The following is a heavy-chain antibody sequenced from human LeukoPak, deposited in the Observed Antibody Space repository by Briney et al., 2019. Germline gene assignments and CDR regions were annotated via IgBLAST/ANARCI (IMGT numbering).Heavy chain of an antibody. D-gene: IGHD3-10*01. Sequence: GGSLRLSCAASGFKFSDHYIDWVRQAPGKGLEWVSSISTTVTNTYYADSVKGRFTISRDNSNNTVYLQMNSLTAEDTALYYCTKRAEFGGFDPWGQGTLVTVSS. CDR3: TKRAEFGGFDP. J-gene: IGHJ5*02. CDR1: GFKFSDHY. V-gene: IGHV3-23*01. CDR2: ISTTVTNT.